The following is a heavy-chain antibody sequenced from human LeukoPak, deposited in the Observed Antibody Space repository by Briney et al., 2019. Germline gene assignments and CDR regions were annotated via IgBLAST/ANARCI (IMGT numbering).Heavy chain of an antibody. CDR1: GFTFSSYA. J-gene: IGHJ4*02. D-gene: IGHD6-19*01. Sequence: HTGGSLRLSCAASGFTFSSYAMSWVRQAPGKGLEWVSAISGSGGSTYYADSVKGRFTISRDNSKNTLYLQMNSLRAEDTAVYYCAKCHTPYSSGWQLFDYWGQGTLVTVSS. CDR2: ISGSGGST. V-gene: IGHV3-23*01. CDR3: AKCHTPYSSGWQLFDY.